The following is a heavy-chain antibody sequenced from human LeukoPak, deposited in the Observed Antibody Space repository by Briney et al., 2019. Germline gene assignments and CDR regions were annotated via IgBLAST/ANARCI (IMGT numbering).Heavy chain of an antibody. Sequence: PSETLSLTCTVSGGSISSYYWSWIRQPPGKGLEWIGRIYTSGSTNYNPSLKSRVTMSVDTSKNQFSLKLSSVTAADTAVYYCARESGVVWFGESLYYFDYWGQGTLVTVSS. CDR3: ARESGVVWFGESLYYFDY. V-gene: IGHV4-4*07. CDR2: IYTSGST. CDR1: GGSISSYY. J-gene: IGHJ4*02. D-gene: IGHD3-10*01.